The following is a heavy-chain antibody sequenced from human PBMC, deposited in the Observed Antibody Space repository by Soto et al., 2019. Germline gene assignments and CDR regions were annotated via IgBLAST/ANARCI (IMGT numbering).Heavy chain of an antibody. CDR1: GFTFSSYA. CDR3: ARGGGNYGDYLEGGAFDI. CDR2: ISYDGSNK. Sequence: QVQLVESGGGVVQPGRSLRLSCAASGFTFSSYAMHWVRQAPGKGLEWVAVISYDGSNKYYADSVKGRFTISRDNSKNTLYLQRNNLRAEDTAVYYCARGGGNYGDYLEGGAFDIWGQGTMVTVSS. V-gene: IGHV3-30-3*01. D-gene: IGHD4-17*01. J-gene: IGHJ3*02.